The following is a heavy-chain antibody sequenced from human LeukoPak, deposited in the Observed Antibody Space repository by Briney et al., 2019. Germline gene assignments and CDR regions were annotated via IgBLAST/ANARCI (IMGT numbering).Heavy chain of an antibody. CDR3: ARSRSYDYVWGSPQVPLYYFDY. CDR2: IYYSGST. V-gene: IGHV4-59*08. CDR1: GGSISSYY. J-gene: IGHJ4*02. Sequence: PSETLSLTCTVSGGSISSYYWSWIRQPPGKGLEWIGYIYYSGSTNYNPSLKSRVTIPVDTSKNQFSLKLSSVTAADTAVYYCARSRSYDYVWGSPQVPLYYFDYWGQGTLVTVSS. D-gene: IGHD3-16*01.